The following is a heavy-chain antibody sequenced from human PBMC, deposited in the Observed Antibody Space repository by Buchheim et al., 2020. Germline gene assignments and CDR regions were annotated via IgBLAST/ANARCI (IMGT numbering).Heavy chain of an antibody. J-gene: IGHJ4*02. CDR3: SREFGGNDDY. Sequence: EVQLVESGGGLVLPGGSLRLACAGSGFTFRASWMHWVRQAPGKGLVWVSRINQDGRTTNYAESVRGRFRISRDNAKNTVYLEMNSLRVEDTALYYCSREFGGNDDYWSQGSL. CDR2: INQDGRTT. V-gene: IGHV3-74*01. CDR1: GFTFRASW. D-gene: IGHD1-1*01.